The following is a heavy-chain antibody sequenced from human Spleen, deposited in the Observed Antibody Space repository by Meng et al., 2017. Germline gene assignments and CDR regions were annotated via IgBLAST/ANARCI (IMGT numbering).Heavy chain of an antibody. J-gene: IGHJ4*02. CDR2: ISAYNGNT. CDR1: GYTFTSYG. D-gene: IGHD4-17*01. CDR3: AREDDGRHYFDY. V-gene: IGHV1-18*01. Sequence: ASVKVSCKASGYTFTSYGISWVRQAPGQGLEWMGWISAYNGNTNYAQKLQGRVTMTTDTSTSTAYMELRSLRSDDTDVYYCAREDDGRHYFDYWGQGTLVTVSS.